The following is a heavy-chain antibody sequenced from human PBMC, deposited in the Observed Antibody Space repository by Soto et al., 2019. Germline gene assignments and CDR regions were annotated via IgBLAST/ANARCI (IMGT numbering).Heavy chain of an antibody. J-gene: IGHJ3*02. CDR3: AREYYYDSSGYVDAFDI. V-gene: IGHV1-18*01. D-gene: IGHD3-22*01. CDR1: GYTFTSYG. Sequence: QVQLVQSGAEVKKPGASVKVSCKASGYTFTSYGISWVRQAPGQGLEWMGWISAYNGNTNYAQKLQGRVTMTTDTSTSTAYMELRSLRSDDTAVYYCAREYYYDSSGYVDAFDIWGQGTMVTVSS. CDR2: ISAYNGNT.